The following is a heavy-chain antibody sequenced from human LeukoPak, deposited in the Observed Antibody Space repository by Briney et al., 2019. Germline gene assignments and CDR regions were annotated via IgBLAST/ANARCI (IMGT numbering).Heavy chain of an antibody. CDR2: ISGSGDST. V-gene: IGHV3-23*01. CDR1: GFTFSSYG. Sequence: GGSLRLSCAASGFTFSSYGMSWVRQAPGKGLEWVSSISGSGDSTFYADSVKGRFGISRDNSKNTLYLQVNGLRTEDTAVYYCAKDRLLNCRGDCYIFDYWGQGTVVTVSS. CDR3: AKDRLLNCRGDCYIFDY. J-gene: IGHJ4*02. D-gene: IGHD2-21*02.